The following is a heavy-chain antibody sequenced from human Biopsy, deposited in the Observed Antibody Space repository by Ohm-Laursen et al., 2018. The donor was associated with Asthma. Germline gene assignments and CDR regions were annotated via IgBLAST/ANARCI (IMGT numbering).Heavy chain of an antibody. Sequence: SQTLSLTCTVSGGSISSDDYYWSWTRQHPGKGLEWIGYTYYSGSTYYNPSLKSRVTISVDTSKNQFSLNLSSVTAADTAVYYCARWGSFGFDYWGQGTLVTVSS. CDR1: GGSISSDDYY. J-gene: IGHJ4*02. CDR2: TYYSGST. CDR3: ARWGSFGFDY. D-gene: IGHD7-27*01. V-gene: IGHV4-31*02.